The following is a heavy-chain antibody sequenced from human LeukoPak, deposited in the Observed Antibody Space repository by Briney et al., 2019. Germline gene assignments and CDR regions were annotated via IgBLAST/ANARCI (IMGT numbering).Heavy chain of an antibody. V-gene: IGHV3-64D*06. CDR3: VRGTGY. J-gene: IGHJ4*02. CDR1: GFTFSTYV. Sequence: GGSLRLSCSVSGFTFSTYVMHGVRQAPGKGLEYVSAISSNGDNTYYADSVKGRFTISRDNSKNTLYLQMSSLRADDTAVYYCVRGTGYWGQGTLATVSS. CDR2: ISSNGDNT.